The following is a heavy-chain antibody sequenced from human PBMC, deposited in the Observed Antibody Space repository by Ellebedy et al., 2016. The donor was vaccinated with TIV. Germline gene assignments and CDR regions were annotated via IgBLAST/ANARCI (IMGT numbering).Heavy chain of an antibody. D-gene: IGHD1-26*01. CDR3: ATGVGVGYGMDV. J-gene: IGHJ6*02. CDR1: GFTFDDYA. V-gene: IGHV3-43*02. CDR2: ISGDGGST. Sequence: PGGSLRLSCAASGFTFDDYAMHWVRQAPGKGLEWVSLISGDGGSTYYADSVKGRFTISRDNSKNSLYLQMNSLRTEDTALYYCATGVGVGYGMDVWGQGTTVTVSS.